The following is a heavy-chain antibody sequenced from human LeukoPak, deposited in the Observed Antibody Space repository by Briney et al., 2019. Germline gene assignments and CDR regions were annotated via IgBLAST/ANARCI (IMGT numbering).Heavy chain of an antibody. Sequence: GGSLRPSCAASGFTLSSYAMSWVRQGPGKGLEWVSAISVGGNTYHADSVKGRFTISRDSSKNTLYLQMNSLRAGDAAVYYCAKAPVTTCSGAYCYPFDYWSQGTLVTVSS. CDR3: AKAPVTTCSGAYCYPFDY. CDR2: ISVGGNT. V-gene: IGHV3-23*01. CDR1: GFTLSSYA. J-gene: IGHJ4*02. D-gene: IGHD2-15*01.